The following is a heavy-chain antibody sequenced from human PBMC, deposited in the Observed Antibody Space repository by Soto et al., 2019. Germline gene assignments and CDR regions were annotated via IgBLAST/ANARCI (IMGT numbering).Heavy chain of an antibody. V-gene: IGHV1-2*02. Sequence: ASVKVSCKASGYTFTGYYMHWVRQAPGQGLEWMGWINPNSGGTNYAQKFQGRVTMTRDTSISTAYMELSRLRSDDTAVYYCARDRQYCSSTSCYRSNWFDPWGQGTLVTVS. CDR2: INPNSGGT. CDR1: GYTFTGYY. CDR3: ARDRQYCSSTSCYRSNWFDP. D-gene: IGHD2-2*01. J-gene: IGHJ5*02.